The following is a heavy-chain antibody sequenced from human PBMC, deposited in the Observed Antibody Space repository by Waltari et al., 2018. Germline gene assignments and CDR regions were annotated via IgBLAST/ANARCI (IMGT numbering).Heavy chain of an antibody. J-gene: IGHJ5*02. CDR3: ARGYSSSWSRDWFDP. CDR2: IYTSGST. V-gene: IGHV4-4*07. Sequence: VQLPESGPGQVKPSETLSLTYTVSGGSLSSSYWSWLRQPAGKGLEWIGRIYTSGSTNYNPSLKSRVTMSVDTSKNQFSLKLSSVTAADTAVYYCARGYSSSWSRDWFDPWGQGTLVTVSS. D-gene: IGHD6-13*01. CDR1: GGSLSSSY.